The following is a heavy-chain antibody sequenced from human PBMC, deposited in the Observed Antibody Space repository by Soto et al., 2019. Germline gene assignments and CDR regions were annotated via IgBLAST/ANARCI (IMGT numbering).Heavy chain of an antibody. CDR3: ARLPSRHLVDY. D-gene: IGHD3-3*02. CDR1: GSSINNSGYY. CDR2: MFYGVST. J-gene: IGHJ4*02. V-gene: IGHV4-39*01. Sequence: SETLSLTCTVSGSSINNSGYYWGWIRQPPGKGLEWIGSMFYGVSTYYNPSLKSRVTVSVDTSKNQFSLNLRSVTAADTAVYYCARLPSRHLVDYWGQGTLVTVS.